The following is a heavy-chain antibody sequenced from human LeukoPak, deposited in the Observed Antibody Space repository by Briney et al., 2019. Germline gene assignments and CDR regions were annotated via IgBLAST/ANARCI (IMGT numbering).Heavy chain of an antibody. CDR1: GYTFTSYG. Sequence: AASVKVSCKASGYTFTSYGISWVRQAPGQGLEWMGWISAYNGNTNYAQKLQGRVTMTTDTSTSTAYMELRSLRSDDTAVYYCARVRYDSSGYYLTGGWFDPWGQGTLVTVSS. J-gene: IGHJ5*02. CDR2: ISAYNGNT. CDR3: ARVRYDSSGYYLTGGWFDP. V-gene: IGHV1-18*01. D-gene: IGHD3-22*01.